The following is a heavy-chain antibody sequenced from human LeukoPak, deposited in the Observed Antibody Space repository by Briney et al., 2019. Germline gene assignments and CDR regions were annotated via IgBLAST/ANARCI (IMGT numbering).Heavy chain of an antibody. D-gene: IGHD1-26*01. CDR2: IYHSGST. J-gene: IGHJ4*02. V-gene: IGHV4-38-2*02. CDR1: GYSISSGYY. Sequence: SETLSPTCTVSGYSISSGYYWGWIRQPPGKGLEWIGSIYHSGSTYYNPSLKSRVTLSVDTSKNQFSLKLSSVTAADTAVYYCARVEFRGSYRPPGDYWGQGTLVTVSS. CDR3: ARVEFRGSYRPPGDY.